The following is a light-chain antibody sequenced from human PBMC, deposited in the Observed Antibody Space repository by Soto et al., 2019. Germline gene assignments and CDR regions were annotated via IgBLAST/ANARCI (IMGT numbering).Light chain of an antibody. CDR1: QSISSY. J-gene: IGKJ1*01. CDR2: AAS. CDR3: QQSFSSPTWT. Sequence: DIQMTQSPSSLSASVGDRVTITCRASQSISSYLNWYQQKPWKAPNLLIYAASSLHSGVPSRFSGSGSGTDFTLTISSLQPEDFATYYCQQSFSSPTWTFGQGTKVDIK. V-gene: IGKV1-39*01.